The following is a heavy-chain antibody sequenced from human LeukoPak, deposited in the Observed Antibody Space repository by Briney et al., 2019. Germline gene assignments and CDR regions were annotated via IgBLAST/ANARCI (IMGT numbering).Heavy chain of an antibody. CDR3: ARDGDLLRYFDWITPRGAFDI. D-gene: IGHD3-9*01. Sequence: GASVKVSCKASGGTFSSYAISWVRQAPGQGLEWMGGIIPIFGTANYAQKFQGRVTITADESTSTAYMELSSLRSEDTAVYYCARDGDLLRYFDWITPRGAFDIWGQGTMVTVSS. CDR1: GGTFSSYA. J-gene: IGHJ3*02. V-gene: IGHV1-69*13. CDR2: IIPIFGTA.